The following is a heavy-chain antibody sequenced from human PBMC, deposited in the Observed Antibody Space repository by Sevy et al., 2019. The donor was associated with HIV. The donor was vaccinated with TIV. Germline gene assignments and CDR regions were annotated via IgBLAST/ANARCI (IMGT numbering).Heavy chain of an antibody. J-gene: IGHJ5*02. CDR2: LNGDGSSA. V-gene: IGHV3-74*01. D-gene: IGHD6-19*01. CDR1: GFTFSSHW. CDR3: TRGRSGTYGWFDP. Sequence: GSLRLSCAASGFTFSSHWMHWVRQAPGKGLVWVSRLNGDGSSASYADFVKGRFTISRDKGKNTVYLQISSLTADDTAVYYCTRGRSGTYGWFDPWGQGTLVTV.